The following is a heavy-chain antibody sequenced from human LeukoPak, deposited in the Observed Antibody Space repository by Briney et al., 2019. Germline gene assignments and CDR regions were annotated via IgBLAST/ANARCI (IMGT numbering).Heavy chain of an antibody. Sequence: SETLSLTCAVSRGSISSSHHSWGWIRQPPGKGLEWIGIIYSSGSTYYNPSLRTRVTISVDTSKNQFPLQLSSVTAADTAVYYCARVICPTGYYSNPKSGSFDLWGQGTLVTVSS. CDR3: ARVICPTGYYSNPKSGSFDL. D-gene: IGHD3-9*01. CDR1: RGSISSSHHS. J-gene: IGHJ5*02. V-gene: IGHV4-39*01. CDR2: IYSSGST.